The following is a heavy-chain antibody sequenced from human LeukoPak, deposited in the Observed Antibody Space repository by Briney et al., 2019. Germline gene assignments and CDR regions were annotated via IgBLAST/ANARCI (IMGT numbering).Heavy chain of an antibody. CDR1: GFTFSSYA. J-gene: IGHJ4*02. Sequence: PGGSLRLSCAASGFTFSSYAMSWVRQAPGKGLEWASAIRGSGGSTYYADSVKGRFTISRDNSKNTLYLQMNSLRAEDTAVYYCAKDTTSSSSSGNFDYWGQGTLVTVSS. CDR3: AKDTTSSSSSGNFDY. V-gene: IGHV3-23*01. CDR2: IRGSGGST. D-gene: IGHD6-6*01.